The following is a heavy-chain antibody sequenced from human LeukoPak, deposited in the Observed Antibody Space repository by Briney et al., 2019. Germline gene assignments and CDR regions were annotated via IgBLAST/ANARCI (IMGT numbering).Heavy chain of an antibody. Sequence: GGSLRLSCAASGFTFNIYGVHWVRQAPGKGLEWVSFIRYDGSNKYYADSAKGRFTISRDTSKNTLYLQMNSLRAEDTAVYYCAKHVSSGWSNFDYWGLGTLVTVSS. J-gene: IGHJ4*02. CDR2: IRYDGSNK. CDR3: AKHVSSGWSNFDY. CDR1: GFTFNIYG. D-gene: IGHD6-19*01. V-gene: IGHV3-30*02.